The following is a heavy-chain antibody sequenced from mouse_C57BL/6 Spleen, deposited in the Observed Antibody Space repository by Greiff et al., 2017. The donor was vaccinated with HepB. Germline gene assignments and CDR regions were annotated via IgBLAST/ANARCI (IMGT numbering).Heavy chain of an antibody. V-gene: IGHV1-61*01. D-gene: IGHD1-1*01. J-gene: IGHJ1*03. Sequence: QVQLQQPGAELVRPGSSVKLSCKASGYTFTSYWMDWVKQRPGQGLEWIGNIYPSDSETHYNQKFKDKATLTVDKSSSTAYMQLSSLTSEDSAVYYCARRGLLQGYFDVWGTGTTVTVSS. CDR3: ARRGLLQGYFDV. CDR2: IYPSDSET. CDR1: GYTFTSYW.